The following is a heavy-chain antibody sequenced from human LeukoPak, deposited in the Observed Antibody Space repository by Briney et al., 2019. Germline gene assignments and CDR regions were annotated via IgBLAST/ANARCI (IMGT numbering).Heavy chain of an antibody. CDR2: INPSGGST. CDR1: GYTFTSYY. D-gene: IGHD3-10*01. Sequence: PGASVKVSCKASGYTFTSYYMHWVRQAPGQGPEWMGIINPSGGSTSYAQKFQGRVTMTRDTSTSTVYMELSSLRSEDTAVYYCARQYYYGSGTTAGKSMDVWGKGTTVTISS. CDR3: ARQYYYGSGTTAGKSMDV. V-gene: IGHV1-46*01. J-gene: IGHJ6*03.